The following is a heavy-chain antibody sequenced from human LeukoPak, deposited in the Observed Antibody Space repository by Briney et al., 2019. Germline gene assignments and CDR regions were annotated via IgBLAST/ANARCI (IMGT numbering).Heavy chain of an antibody. Sequence: GRSLRLSCVVSGFTFDDYAMHWVRQPPGKGLEWLSIISWNSGYIGYADSVKGRFTVSRDNAENSVYLQMNSLRPEDTAFYFCAKVRGTYSSGFFFDSWGQGTLVTVSS. D-gene: IGHD6-19*01. CDR3: AKVRGTYSSGFFFDS. CDR1: GFTFDDYA. J-gene: IGHJ4*02. CDR2: ISWNSGYI. V-gene: IGHV3-9*01.